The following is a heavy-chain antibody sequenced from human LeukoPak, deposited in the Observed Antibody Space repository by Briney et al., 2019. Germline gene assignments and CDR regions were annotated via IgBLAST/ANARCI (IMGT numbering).Heavy chain of an antibody. V-gene: IGHV1-2*02. Sequence: GASVKVSCKASGYTFTDYYIHWVRQAPGQGLEWMGWINPNSGGTNYAQKFQGRVTMTRDTSISTAFMALSRLRSDDTPLYYCARAVMYCSSTSCPTYYFDYWGQGTLVTVSS. CDR1: GYTFTDYY. CDR3: ARAVMYCSSTSCPTYYFDY. CDR2: INPNSGGT. J-gene: IGHJ4*02. D-gene: IGHD2-2*01.